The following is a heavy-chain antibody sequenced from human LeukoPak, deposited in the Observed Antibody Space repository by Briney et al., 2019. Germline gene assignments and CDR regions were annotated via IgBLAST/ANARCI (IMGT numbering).Heavy chain of an antibody. V-gene: IGHV3-74*01. D-gene: IGHD6-19*01. CDR2: INTDGSST. CDR3: ARGEYGSAWPNIDY. J-gene: IGHJ4*02. CDR1: GFTFSSYW. Sequence: GGSLRLSCAASGFTFSSYWMHWVRQAPGKGLVWVSRINTDGSSTTYADSVKGRSTFSRDNAKNTLILQMNSLRTEDTAVYYCARGEYGSAWPNIDYWGQGTLVTVSS.